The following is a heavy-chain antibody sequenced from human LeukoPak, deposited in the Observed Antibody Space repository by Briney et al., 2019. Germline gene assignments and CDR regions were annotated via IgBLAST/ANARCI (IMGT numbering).Heavy chain of an antibody. CDR2: INSDGSST. D-gene: IGHD4-17*01. J-gene: IGHJ4*02. V-gene: IGHV3-74*01. CDR1: GFTFSDYW. Sequence: PGGSLRLSCAASGFTFSDYWMHWVRHAPGKGLVWVSRINSDGSSTSYADSVKGRFTISRDNAKNTLYLQMNSLRAEDTAVYYCARADYGGAFEYWGQGILVTVSS. CDR3: ARADYGGAFEY.